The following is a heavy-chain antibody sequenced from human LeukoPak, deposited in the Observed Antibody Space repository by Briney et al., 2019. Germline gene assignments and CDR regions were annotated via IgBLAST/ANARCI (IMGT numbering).Heavy chain of an antibody. D-gene: IGHD1-1*01. CDR2: IHTSGST. J-gene: IGHJ5*01. Sequence: SETLSLTCIVSGDSISGYYWNWIRQPPGKGLEWIGFIHTSGSTNYTPSLKSRVTLSVVTYKNQFSLRLTSVTAAGAAVYYCARFVLESNWFDPWGQGSLVTVSS. V-gene: IGHV4-4*09. CDR1: GDSISGYY. CDR3: ARFVLESNWFDP.